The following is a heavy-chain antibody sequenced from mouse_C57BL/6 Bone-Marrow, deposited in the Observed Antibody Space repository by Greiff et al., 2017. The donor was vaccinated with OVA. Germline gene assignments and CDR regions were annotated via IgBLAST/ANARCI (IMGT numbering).Heavy chain of an antibody. D-gene: IGHD2-3*01. CDR1: GFTFSSYA. J-gene: IGHJ4*01. CDR2: ISAGGSYT. CDR3: ARDDDGYYYAMDD. V-gene: IGHV5-4*01. Sequence: EVKLMESGGGLVKPGGSLKLSCAASGFTFSSYAMSWVRQTPEQRLEWVATISAGGSYTYYPDNVKGRFTISRDNAKNNLYMQMSHLKSEDTAMYYCARDDDGYYYAMDDWGQGTSVTVSS.